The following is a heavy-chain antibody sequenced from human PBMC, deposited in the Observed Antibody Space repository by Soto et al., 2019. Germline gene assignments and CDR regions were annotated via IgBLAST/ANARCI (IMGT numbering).Heavy chain of an antibody. Sequence: QVQLQESGPGLVKPSETLSLTCTVSGGSISSYYWSWIRQPAGKGLEWIGRIYTSGSTNYNPSLRSRVTISVDTSKNPFSLKLGSVTAADTAVYYCARDPGGSYGNWFDPWGQGTLVTVSS. CDR1: GGSISSYY. J-gene: IGHJ5*02. V-gene: IGHV4-4*07. D-gene: IGHD1-26*01. CDR2: IYTSGST. CDR3: ARDPGGSYGNWFDP.